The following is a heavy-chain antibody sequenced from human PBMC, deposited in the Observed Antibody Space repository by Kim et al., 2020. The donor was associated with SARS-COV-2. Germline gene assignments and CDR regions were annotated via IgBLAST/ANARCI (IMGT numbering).Heavy chain of an antibody. CDR1: GFTFSSYG. Sequence: GGSLRLSCAASGFTFSSYGMHWVRQAPGKGLEWVAVIWYDGSNKYYADSVKGRFTISRDNSKNTLYLQMNSLRAEDTAVYYCATSTRRGEWLLHTRYWGQGTLVTVSS. V-gene: IGHV3-33*01. J-gene: IGHJ4*02. CDR2: IWYDGSNK. CDR3: ATSTRRGEWLLHTRY. D-gene: IGHD3-3*01.